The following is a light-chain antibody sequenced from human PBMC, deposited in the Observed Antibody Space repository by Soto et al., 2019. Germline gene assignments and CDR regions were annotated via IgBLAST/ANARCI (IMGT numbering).Light chain of an antibody. Sequence: QSVLTQPASVSGSPGQSITISCTGTSSDIGGYKYVSWYQQHPGKAPKVMIYAVSTRPSGVSTRFSGSKSGNTASLSISGFQAEDEADYDCSSYTSSSTPYVFGSGTKVTVL. J-gene: IGLJ1*01. CDR2: AVS. CDR1: SSDIGGYKY. V-gene: IGLV2-14*01. CDR3: SSYTSSSTPYV.